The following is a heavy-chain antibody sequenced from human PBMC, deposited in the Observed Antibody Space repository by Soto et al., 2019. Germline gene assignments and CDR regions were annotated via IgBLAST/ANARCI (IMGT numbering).Heavy chain of an antibody. V-gene: IGHV3-23*01. D-gene: IGHD3-16*01. J-gene: IGHJ4*02. CDR2: ISGSGGST. CDR1: GFTFSIYA. Sequence: EVQLLESGGGLVQPGGSLRLSCAASGFTFSIYAMSWVRQAPGKGLEWVSAISGSGGSTYYADSVKGRFTISRDNSRNTLYLQMNSLRAEDTAVHYCAKVGGIGVADDWGQGTLVTVSS. CDR3: AKVGGIGVADD.